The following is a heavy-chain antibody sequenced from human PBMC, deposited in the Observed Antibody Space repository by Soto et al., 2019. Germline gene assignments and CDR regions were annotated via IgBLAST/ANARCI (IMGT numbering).Heavy chain of an antibody. Sequence: QVQLQESGPGLVKPSETLSLTCSVSGGSISSYYWSWIRQPPGKGLECSGYIYYSGSTNYNPSLKSRVTISVDTSKNQFSLKLSSVTAADAAVYYCARGYEFFDYWGQGTLVTVSS. CDR1: GGSISSYY. CDR2: IYYSGST. CDR3: ARGYEFFDY. D-gene: IGHD1-1*01. J-gene: IGHJ4*02. V-gene: IGHV4-59*08.